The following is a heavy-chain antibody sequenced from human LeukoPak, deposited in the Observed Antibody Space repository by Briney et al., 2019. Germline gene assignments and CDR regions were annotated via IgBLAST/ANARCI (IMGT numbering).Heavy chain of an antibody. J-gene: IGHJ3*02. CDR3: AKGGGYSYGIDAFDI. CDR1: GFPFDDYA. D-gene: IGHD5-18*01. V-gene: IGHV3-9*01. CDR2: ISWNSGSI. Sequence: PGGSLRLSCAASGFPFDDYAMHWARQAPGKGLEWVSGISWNSGSIGYADSVKGRFTISRDNAKNSLYLQMNRLRAEDTALYYCAKGGGYSYGIDAFDIWGQGTMVTISS.